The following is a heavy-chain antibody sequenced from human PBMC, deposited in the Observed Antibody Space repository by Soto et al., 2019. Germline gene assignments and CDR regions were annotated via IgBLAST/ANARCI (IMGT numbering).Heavy chain of an antibody. J-gene: IGHJ4*02. V-gene: IGHV3-33*01. Sequence: KHWIRRASGKGLEWVAVIWYDGSNKYYADSVKGRFTISRDNSKTTLYLQMNSLRAEDTVVYYCARDDYIWASAFPFWCQGSLVTVS. CDR2: IWYDGSNK. D-gene: IGHD3-16*01. CDR3: ARDDYIWASAFPF.